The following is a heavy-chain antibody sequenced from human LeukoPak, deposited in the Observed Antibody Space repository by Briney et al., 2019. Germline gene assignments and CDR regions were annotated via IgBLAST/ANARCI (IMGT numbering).Heavy chain of an antibody. J-gene: IGHJ6*03. Sequence: ASVKVSCKASGYTFTSYDINWVRQATGQGLEWMGWINPNSGGTNYAQKFQGRVTMTRDTSISTAYMELSRLRSDDTAVYYCARGPIVVVPAAISPYYYYYYMDVWGKGTTVTVSS. CDR3: ARGPIVVVPAAISPYYYYYYMDV. CDR2: INPNSGGT. V-gene: IGHV1-2*02. CDR1: GYTFTSYD. D-gene: IGHD2-2*01.